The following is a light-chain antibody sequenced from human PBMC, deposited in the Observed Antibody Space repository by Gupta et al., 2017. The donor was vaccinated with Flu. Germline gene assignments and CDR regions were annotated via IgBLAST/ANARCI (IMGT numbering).Light chain of an antibody. CDR2: DAS. CDR3: QQYDNLPPYN. Sequence: DIQMTQSPSSLSASVGDRVTITCQASQDISSYLNWYQQKPGKAPKLLIYDASNLETGVPSRFSGSGSGTDFTFTISSLQPEDIATYYCQQYDNLPPYNFGQGTKLEIK. J-gene: IGKJ2*01. CDR1: QDISSY. V-gene: IGKV1-33*01.